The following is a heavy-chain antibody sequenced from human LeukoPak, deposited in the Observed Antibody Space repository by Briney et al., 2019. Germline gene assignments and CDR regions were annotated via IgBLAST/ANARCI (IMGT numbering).Heavy chain of an antibody. D-gene: IGHD6-19*01. Sequence: SETLSLTCAVSGGSISRSNWWSWVRQPPGKGLEWIGEIYHSGSTNYNPSLKSRVTISVDKSKNQFSLKLSSVTAADTAVYYCARRPHLSSVAVYRYWGQGTLVTVSS. CDR3: ARRPHLSSVAVYRY. CDR2: IYHSGST. CDR1: GGSISRSNW. V-gene: IGHV4-4*02. J-gene: IGHJ4*02.